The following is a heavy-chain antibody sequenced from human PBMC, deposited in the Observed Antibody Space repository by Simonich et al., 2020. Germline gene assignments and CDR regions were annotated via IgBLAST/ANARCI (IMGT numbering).Heavy chain of an antibody. D-gene: IGHD7-27*01. V-gene: IGHV3-7*01. CDR3: ARDGLGTAYYYYMDV. Sequence: EVQLVVSGGGLVQPGGSLSLSCAASGFTFSSSWMSWVRQAPGKGLEWVANIKQDGREKYYVDSVKGRFTISRDNAKNSLYLQMNSLRAEDTAVYYCARDGLGTAYYYYMDVWGKGTTVTVSS. CDR2: IKQDGREK. J-gene: IGHJ6*03. CDR1: GFTFSSSW.